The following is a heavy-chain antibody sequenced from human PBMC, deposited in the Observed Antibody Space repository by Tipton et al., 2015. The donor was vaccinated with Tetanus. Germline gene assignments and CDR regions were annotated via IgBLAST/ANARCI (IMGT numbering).Heavy chain of an antibody. CDR3: ARANNEFPKKGPIDS. CDR1: GGSISSGSYY. V-gene: IGHV4-61*01. CDR2: ILYGKST. D-gene: IGHD1-1*01. J-gene: IGHJ4*02. Sequence: LRLSCTVSGGSISSGSYYWSWVRQPPGKGLEYLGYILYGKSTHFNPSLQSRLSMSGDPVKNQFSLRLTSVTAADTAVYYCARANNEFPKKGPIDSWGQGRLVIVSS.